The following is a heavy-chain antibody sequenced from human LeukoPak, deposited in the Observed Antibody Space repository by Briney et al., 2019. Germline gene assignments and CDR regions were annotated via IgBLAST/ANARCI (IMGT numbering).Heavy chain of an antibody. CDR2: IYYSGST. D-gene: IGHD3-10*01. CDR1: GGSISSYY. J-gene: IGHJ4*02. Sequence: PSETLSLTCTVSGGSISSYYWSWIRQPPGKGLEWIGYIYYSGSTNYNPSLKSRVTISVDTSKNQFSLKLSSVTAADTAVYYCARVGDKFDCWGQGTLVTVSS. V-gene: IGHV4-59*01. CDR3: ARVGDKFDC.